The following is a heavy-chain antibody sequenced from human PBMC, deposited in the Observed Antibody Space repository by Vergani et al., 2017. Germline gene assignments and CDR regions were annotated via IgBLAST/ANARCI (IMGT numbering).Heavy chain of an antibody. CDR1: GYTFTGYY. CDR2: INPNSGGT. J-gene: IGHJ4*02. Sequence: QVQLVQSGAEVKKPGASVKVSCKASGYTFTGYYMHWVRQAPGQGLEWMGWINPNSGGTNYAQKFQGWVTMTRDTSISTAYMELSRLRSDDTAVYYCAREGQHYDILTGYLSGAFDYWGQGTLVTVSS. D-gene: IGHD3-9*01. V-gene: IGHV1-2*04. CDR3: AREGQHYDILTGYLSGAFDY.